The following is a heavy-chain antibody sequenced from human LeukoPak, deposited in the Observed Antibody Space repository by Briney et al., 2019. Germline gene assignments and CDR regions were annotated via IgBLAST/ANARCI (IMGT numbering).Heavy chain of an antibody. CDR3: ARVGSSSWYGLFDY. CDR2: IYYSGST. Sequence: SETLSLTCTVSGGSISSSSYYWGWIRQPPGKGLEWIGSIYYSGSTYYNPSLKSRVTISVDTSKNQFSLKLSSVTAADTAVYYCARVGSSSWYGLFDYWGQGTLVTVSS. V-gene: IGHV4-39*01. J-gene: IGHJ4*02. CDR1: GGSISSSSYY. D-gene: IGHD6-13*01.